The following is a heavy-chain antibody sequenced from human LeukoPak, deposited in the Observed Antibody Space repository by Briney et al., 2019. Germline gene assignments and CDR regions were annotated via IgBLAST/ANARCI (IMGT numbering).Heavy chain of an antibody. CDR1: GDSISSGDYY. J-gene: IGHJ4*02. D-gene: IGHD6-19*01. Sequence: PSETLSLTCTVSGDSISSGDYYCSWIRQPPGKGLEWIGYIYYSGSTYYNPSLNSRVTISVDTSKNQFSLKLSSVTAADTAVYYCARGRLVDFDCWGQGTLVTVSS. CDR3: ARGRLVDFDC. CDR2: IYYSGST. V-gene: IGHV4-30-4*02.